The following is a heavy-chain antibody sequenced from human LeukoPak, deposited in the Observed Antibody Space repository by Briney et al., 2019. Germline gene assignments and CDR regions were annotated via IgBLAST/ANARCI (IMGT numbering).Heavy chain of an antibody. D-gene: IGHD2-2*01. Sequence: PGRSLRLSCAASGFTFSRQWMHWVRQLPGEGLVWVARINNDGSGTSYADSVKGRFTISRDNAQSALSLQMSSLKVEDTAIYYCTTGVPAMTKGAFAFWGRGKRVSVFS. CDR1: GFTFSRQW. CDR2: INNDGSGT. CDR3: TTGVPAMTKGAFAF. V-gene: IGHV3-74*01. J-gene: IGHJ3*01.